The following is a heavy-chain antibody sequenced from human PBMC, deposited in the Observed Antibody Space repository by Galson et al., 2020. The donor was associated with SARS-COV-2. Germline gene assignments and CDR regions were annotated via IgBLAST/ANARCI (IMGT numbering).Heavy chain of an antibody. CDR3: ARHPTGFYFDF. CDR2: IYYSGIT. D-gene: IGHD6-25*01. V-gene: IGHV4-39*01. CDR1: GGSIRTSVDY. J-gene: IGHJ4*02. Sequence: SETLSLTCTVSGGSIRTSVDYWGWIRQPPGKGLEWIGSIYYSGITYYNLSLKSRVTISVDTSKNRLSLKVSSVTATDTAVYYCARHPTGFYFDFWGQGTLVTVSS.